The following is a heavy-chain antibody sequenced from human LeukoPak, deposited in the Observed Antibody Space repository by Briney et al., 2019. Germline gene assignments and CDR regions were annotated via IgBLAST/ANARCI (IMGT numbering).Heavy chain of an antibody. Sequence: GGSLRLSCAASGFPFSSYAMHWARQAPGKGLEWVAVISYDGSNKYYADSVKGRFTISRDNSKNTLYLQMNSLRAEDTAVYFCAKDRSWGMNSAEYWGQGTLVTVSS. J-gene: IGHJ4*02. CDR3: AKDRSWGMNSAEY. D-gene: IGHD7-27*01. CDR1: GFPFSSYA. V-gene: IGHV3-30-3*01. CDR2: ISYDGSNK.